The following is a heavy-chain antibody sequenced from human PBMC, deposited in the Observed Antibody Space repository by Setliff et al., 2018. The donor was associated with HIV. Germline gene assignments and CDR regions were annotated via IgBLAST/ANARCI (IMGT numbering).Heavy chain of an antibody. Sequence: PGGSLRLSCAASGFAFRNYIFHWVRQAPGKGLEWVAIISSDGSDKNYADSVKGRFTISRDNTKNSLYLQMNSLRAEDTALYYCAREGGMVRGALYYYYYYMDVWGKGTTVTVSS. D-gene: IGHD3-10*01. CDR1: GFAFRNYI. J-gene: IGHJ6*03. V-gene: IGHV3-30*07. CDR2: ISSDGSDK. CDR3: AREGGMVRGALYYYYYYMDV.